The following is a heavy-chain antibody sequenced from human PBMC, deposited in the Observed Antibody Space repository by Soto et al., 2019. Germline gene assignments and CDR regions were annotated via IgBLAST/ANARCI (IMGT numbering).Heavy chain of an antibody. Sequence: EVQLLESGGGLVQPGGSLRLSCAASGFSFSSYAMNWVRQAPGKGLEWVSTISGSVASTDYADSVKGRFTISRDNSRNTLYLQMNSLRAEDTAVYYCAKDRGSGSNFYYYYMDVW. CDR3: AKDRGSGSNFYYYYMDV. CDR1: GFSFSSYA. V-gene: IGHV3-23*01. CDR2: ISGSVAST. J-gene: IGHJ6*03. D-gene: IGHD3-10*01.